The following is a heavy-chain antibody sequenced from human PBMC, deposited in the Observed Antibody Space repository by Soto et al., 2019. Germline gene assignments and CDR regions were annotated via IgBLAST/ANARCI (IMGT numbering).Heavy chain of an antibody. Sequence: QVQLVQSGAEVKKPGASVKVSCKASGYTFTSYGISWVRQAPGQGLEWMGWISAYNGNTNYAQKLQGRVTMTTDTSTSTAYMELRSLRSDDTAVYYCARDLGDGDIVVVPADKFDYWGQGTLVTVSS. CDR3: ARDLGDGDIVVVPADKFDY. CDR2: ISAYNGNT. CDR1: GYTFTSYG. V-gene: IGHV1-18*01. J-gene: IGHJ4*02. D-gene: IGHD2-2*01.